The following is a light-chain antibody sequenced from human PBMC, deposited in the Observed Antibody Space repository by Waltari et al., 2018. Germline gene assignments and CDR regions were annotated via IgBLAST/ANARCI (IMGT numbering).Light chain of an antibody. J-gene: IGKJ1*01. CDR2: AAS. CDR1: QSIGKY. Sequence: EIVLTQSTGTLSLSPGERATLSCRASQSIGKYLVWYQQKPGQAPRLLIYAASSRATGVPDRCSGSGSGTDFSLTISRLEPEDFAVYYCQNHERLPATFGQGTKVEIK. CDR3: QNHERLPAT. V-gene: IGKV3-20*01.